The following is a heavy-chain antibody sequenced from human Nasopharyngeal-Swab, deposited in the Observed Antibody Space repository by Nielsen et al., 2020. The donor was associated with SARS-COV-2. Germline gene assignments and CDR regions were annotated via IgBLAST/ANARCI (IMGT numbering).Heavy chain of an antibody. CDR2: IDPSDSYT. V-gene: IGHV5-10-1*01. CDR3: ARHSSSSIVNWFDP. J-gene: IGHJ5*02. D-gene: IGHD6-6*01. Sequence: VRQAPGKDLERMGRIDPSDSYTNYSPSFQGHVTISADKSISTAYLQWSSLKASDTAMYYCARHSSSSIVNWFDPWGQGTLVTVSS.